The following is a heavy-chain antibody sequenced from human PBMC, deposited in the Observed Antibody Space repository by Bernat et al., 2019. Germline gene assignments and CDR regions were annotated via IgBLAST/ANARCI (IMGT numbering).Heavy chain of an antibody. D-gene: IGHD6-13*01. J-gene: IGHJ4*02. CDR2: IDPSDSYT. V-gene: IGHV5-10-1*01. CDR3: ARHLRGSSSWYDY. Sequence: EVQLVQSGAEVKKPGESLRISCKASEYSFTTYWITWVRQMPGKGLQRMGRIDPSDSYTNYSTSFQGYVTISADKSISTAFLQWSSLKASDTAMYYCARHLRGSSSWYDYWGQGTLVTVSS. CDR1: EYSFTTYW.